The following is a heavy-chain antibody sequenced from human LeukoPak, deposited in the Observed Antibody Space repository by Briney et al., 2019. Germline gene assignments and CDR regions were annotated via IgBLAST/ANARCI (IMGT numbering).Heavy chain of an antibody. CDR3: ARGGQKDYGDPRFDY. CDR1: GFTFSSYD. CDR2: IGTAGDT. D-gene: IGHD4-17*01. V-gene: IGHV3-13*01. Sequence: QPGGSLRLSCAASGFTFSSYDMHWVRHATGKGLEWVSAIGTAGDTYYPGSVKGRFTISRENAKNSLYLQMNSLRAGNTAVYYCARGGQKDYGDPRFDYWGQGTLVTVSS. J-gene: IGHJ4*02.